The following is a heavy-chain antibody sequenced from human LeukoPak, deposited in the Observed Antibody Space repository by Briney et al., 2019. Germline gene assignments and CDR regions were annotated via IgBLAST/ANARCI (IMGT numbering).Heavy chain of an antibody. CDR1: GGSISSYY. Sequence: PSETLSLTCTVSGGSISSYYWSWIRQPPGKGLEWIGYIYYTGSTNYNPSLKSRVTISVDTSKNQFSLKLSSVTAADTAVYYCARERQNKDFWSGGDYWGQGTLVTVSS. D-gene: IGHD3-3*01. V-gene: IGHV4-59*12. CDR2: IYYTGST. J-gene: IGHJ4*02. CDR3: ARERQNKDFWSGGDY.